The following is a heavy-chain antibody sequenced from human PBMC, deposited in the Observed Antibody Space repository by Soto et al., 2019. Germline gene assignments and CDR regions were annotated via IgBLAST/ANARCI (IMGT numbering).Heavy chain of an antibody. V-gene: IGHV3-21*01. Sequence: XGSLRLSCSASGFTFSSYSMNWVRQAPGKGLEWVSSISSSSSYIYYADSVKGRFTISRDNAKNSLYLQMNSLRAEDTAVYYCATPAAANFDYWGQGNLVTVSS. D-gene: IGHD2-2*01. CDR2: ISSSSSYI. CDR1: GFTFSSYS. J-gene: IGHJ4*02. CDR3: ATPAAANFDY.